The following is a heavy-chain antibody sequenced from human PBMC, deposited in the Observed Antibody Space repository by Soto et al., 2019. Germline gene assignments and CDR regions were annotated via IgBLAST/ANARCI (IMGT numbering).Heavy chain of an antibody. CDR1: GFTFSSYG. V-gene: IGHV3-30*18. CDR3: AKDRGIESPYYYYGMDV. J-gene: IGHJ6*02. CDR2: ISYDGSNK. D-gene: IGHD2-21*01. Sequence: QVQLVESGGGVVQPGRSLRLSCAASGFTFSSYGMHWVRQAPGKGLEWVAVISYDGSNKYYADSVKGRFTISRDNSKNTLYLQMNSLRVEDTAVYYCAKDRGIESPYYYYGMDVWGQGTTVTVSS.